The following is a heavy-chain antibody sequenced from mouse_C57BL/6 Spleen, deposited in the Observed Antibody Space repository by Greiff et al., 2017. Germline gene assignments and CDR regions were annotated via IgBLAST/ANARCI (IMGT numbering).Heavy chain of an antibody. D-gene: IGHD1-1*01. V-gene: IGHV1-18*01. CDR1: GYTFTDYN. CDR2: INPNNGGT. CDR3: ARVPNCGSRPLDY. Sequence: VQLQQSGPELVKPGASVKIPCKASGYTFTDYNMDWVKQSHGKSLEWIGDINPNNGGTIYNQKFKGKATLTVDKSSSTAYMELRSLTSEDTAVYYCARVPNCGSRPLDYWGQGTTLTVSS. J-gene: IGHJ2*01.